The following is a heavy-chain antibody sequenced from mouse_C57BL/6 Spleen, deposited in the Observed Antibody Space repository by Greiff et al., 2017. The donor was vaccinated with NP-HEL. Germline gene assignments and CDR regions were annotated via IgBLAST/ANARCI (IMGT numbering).Heavy chain of an antibody. CDR3: TRWGWDVDY. J-gene: IGHJ2*01. D-gene: IGHD4-1*01. V-gene: IGHV1-15*01. Sequence: QVQLQQSGAELVRPGASVTLSCKASGYTFTDYEMHWVKQTPVHGLEWIGAIDPETGGTAYNQKFKGKAILTADKSSSTAYMELRSLTSEDSAVYYCTRWGWDVDYWGQGTTLTVSS. CDR1: GYTFTDYE. CDR2: IDPETGGT.